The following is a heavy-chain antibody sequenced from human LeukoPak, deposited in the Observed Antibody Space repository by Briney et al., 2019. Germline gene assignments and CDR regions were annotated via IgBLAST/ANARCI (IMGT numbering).Heavy chain of an antibody. CDR2: ISSTSSYT. CDR1: GFTFSSYG. V-gene: IGHV3-21*01. J-gene: IGHJ3*02. Sequence: PGGSLRLSCAASGFTFSSYGMNWVRQAPGKGLEWVSSISSTSSYTYSADSVKGRFTISRDNAKNSLYLQMNSLRAEDTAVYYCARALPSPLYSGSYADAFDIWGQGTMVTVSS. CDR3: ARALPSPLYSGSYADAFDI. D-gene: IGHD1-26*01.